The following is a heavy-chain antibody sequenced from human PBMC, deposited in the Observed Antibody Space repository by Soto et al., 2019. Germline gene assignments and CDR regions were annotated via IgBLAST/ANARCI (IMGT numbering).Heavy chain of an antibody. D-gene: IGHD1-7*01. J-gene: IGHJ6*02. V-gene: IGHV3-30*18. Sequence: PGGSLRLSCAASGFTFSSYGMHWVRQAPGKGLEWVAVISYDGSNKYYADSVKGRFTISRDNSKNTLYLQMNSLRAEDTAVYYCAKDLGGLELFYYYYGMDVWGQGTTVTVSS. CDR2: ISYDGSNK. CDR1: GFTFSSYG. CDR3: AKDLGGLELFYYYYGMDV.